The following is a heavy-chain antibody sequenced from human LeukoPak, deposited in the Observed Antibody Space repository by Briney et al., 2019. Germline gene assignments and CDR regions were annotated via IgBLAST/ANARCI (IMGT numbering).Heavy chain of an antibody. CDR3: ARDRSAAPADY. J-gene: IGHJ4*02. V-gene: IGHV4-59*13. CDR2: IHESGNS. CDR1: GGSITNNY. Sequence: SETLSLTCPVSGGSITNNYWAWIRQPPGKGLEWIGYIHESGNSNYNPSLRSRVTISIDMSKNQFSLKLTSVTAADTAVYYCARDRSAAPADYWGQGTLVTVSS. D-gene: IGHD6-13*01.